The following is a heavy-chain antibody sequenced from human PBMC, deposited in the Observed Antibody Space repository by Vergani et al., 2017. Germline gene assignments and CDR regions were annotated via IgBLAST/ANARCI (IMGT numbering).Heavy chain of an antibody. Sequence: EVQLLQSEGAVVQPGGSLRLFCVVSGFTFSCYAMSWVRQGHGQGLEWVSSIKNTGDSTHYADSVKGRFTISRDNTKNTLYLQMNSLGVEDTAVYYCGRGSDNYNWGQGTLVTVSS. CDR3: GRGSDNYN. J-gene: IGHJ4*02. CDR1: GFTFSCYA. D-gene: IGHD5-24*01. V-gene: IGHV3-23*01. CDR2: IKNTGDST.